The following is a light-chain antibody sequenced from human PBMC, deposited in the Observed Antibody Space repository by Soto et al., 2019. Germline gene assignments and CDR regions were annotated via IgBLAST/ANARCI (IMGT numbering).Light chain of an antibody. J-gene: IGKJ1*01. Sequence: TPYPSTLSASVGDRVTITCRASQRIATWLAWYQHQPGSAPKLLIYGASTLQSGVPSRFSGSGSGAEFTLTIDNLQPEDFATYYCHQYHLYWTFG. V-gene: IGKV1-5*01. CDR3: HQYHLYWT. CDR2: GAS. CDR1: QRIATW.